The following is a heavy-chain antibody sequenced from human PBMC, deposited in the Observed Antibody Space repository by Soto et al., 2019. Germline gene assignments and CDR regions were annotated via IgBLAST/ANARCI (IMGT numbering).Heavy chain of an antibody. CDR2: ISAYNGNT. Sequence: QVQLVQSGAEVKKPGASVKVSCKASGYTFTSYGISWVQQAPGQGLEWMGWISAYNGNTNYAQKLQGRVTMTTDTSTSTAYMELRSLRSDDTAVYYCARDSHHYDSSGYRVADDAFDIWGQGTMVTVSS. V-gene: IGHV1-18*01. J-gene: IGHJ3*02. CDR1: GYTFTSYG. D-gene: IGHD3-22*01. CDR3: ARDSHHYDSSGYRVADDAFDI.